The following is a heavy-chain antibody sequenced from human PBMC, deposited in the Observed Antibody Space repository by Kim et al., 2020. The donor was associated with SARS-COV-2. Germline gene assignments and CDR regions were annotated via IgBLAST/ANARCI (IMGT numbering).Heavy chain of an antibody. CDR2: ISYDGSNK. D-gene: IGHD3-22*01. Sequence: GGSLRLSCAASGFTFSSYAMHWVRQAPGKGLEWVAVISYDGSNKYYADSVKGRFTISRDNSKNTLYLQMNSLRAEDTAVYYCARGPPMDYYDSSGYYGIWDIDYWGQGTLVTVSS. J-gene: IGHJ4*02. V-gene: IGHV3-30*04. CDR1: GFTFSSYA. CDR3: ARGPPMDYYDSSGYYGIWDIDY.